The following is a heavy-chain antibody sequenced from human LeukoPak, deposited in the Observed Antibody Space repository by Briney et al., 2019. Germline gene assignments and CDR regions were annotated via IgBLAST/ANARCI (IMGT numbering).Heavy chain of an antibody. D-gene: IGHD4-17*01. Sequence: VGSLRLSCAASGFASGFTFSSYAMSWVRQAPGKGLEWVASINGRAATTYYADSVKGPFTISRDNSKNTLYLQMNSLRAEDTAVYYCSKSVASAVTTNPYFDYGGEGTLVTVSS. CDR3: SKSVASAVTTNPYFDY. CDR2: INGRAATT. CDR1: GFTFSSYA. J-gene: IGHJ4*02. V-gene: IGHV3-23*01.